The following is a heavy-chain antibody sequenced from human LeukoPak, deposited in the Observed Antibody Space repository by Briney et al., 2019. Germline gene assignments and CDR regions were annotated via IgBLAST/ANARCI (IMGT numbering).Heavy chain of an antibody. Sequence: ASVNVSCKASGYTFTSYYMHWVRQAPGQGLEWMGIINPSGGSTSYAQKFQGRVTMTRDTSTSTVYMELSSLRSEDTAVYYCARDRLYYYDSSDEVGDDAFDIWGQGTMVTVSS. CDR1: GYTFTSYY. CDR3: ARDRLYYYDSSDEVGDDAFDI. J-gene: IGHJ3*02. V-gene: IGHV1-46*01. CDR2: INPSGGST. D-gene: IGHD3-22*01.